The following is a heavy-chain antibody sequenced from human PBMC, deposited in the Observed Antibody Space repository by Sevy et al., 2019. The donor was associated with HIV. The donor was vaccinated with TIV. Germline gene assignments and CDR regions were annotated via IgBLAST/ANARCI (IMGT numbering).Heavy chain of an antibody. J-gene: IGHJ5*02. CDR1: GGSISSYY. D-gene: IGHD4-17*01. V-gene: IGHV4-59*01. CDR3: ARYSVTTRSNWFDP. CDR2: IYYSGST. Sequence: SETLSLTCTVSGGSISSYYWSWIRQPPGKGLEWIGHIYYSGSTNYNPSLKSRVTISVDTSKNQFSLKLSSVTAADTAVYYCARYSVTTRSNWFDPWGQGTLVTVSS.